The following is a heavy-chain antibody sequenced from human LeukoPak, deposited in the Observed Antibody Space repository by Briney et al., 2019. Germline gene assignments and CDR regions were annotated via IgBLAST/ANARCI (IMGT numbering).Heavy chain of an antibody. D-gene: IGHD1-26*01. J-gene: IGHJ1*01. CDR3: ARDGTSRSIQH. CDR1: GGSISNYY. CDR2: IYNSGST. Sequence: SETLSLTCTVSGGSISNYYWSWIRQPPGKGLEWIGYIYNSGSTNYNPSLKSRVSISVDTSKNQFSLKLSSVTAADTAVYYCARDGTSRSIQHWGQGALVAVSS. V-gene: IGHV4-59*01.